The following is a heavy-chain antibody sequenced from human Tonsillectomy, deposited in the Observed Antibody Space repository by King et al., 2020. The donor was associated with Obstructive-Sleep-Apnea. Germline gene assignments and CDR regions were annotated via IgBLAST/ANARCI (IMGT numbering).Heavy chain of an antibody. V-gene: IGHV4-39*01. CDR1: GGSISSSSYY. J-gene: IGHJ5*02. CDR3: ARQSTAVTTMGFAWFDP. D-gene: IGHD4-17*01. Sequence: QLQESGPGLVKPSETLSLTCTVSGGSISSSSYYWGWIRQPPGKGLEWIGSIYYSGSTYYNPSLKRRVTISVDTSKNQFSLKLSPVTAAATAVYYFARQSTAVTTMGFAWFDPWGQGTLVTVSS. CDR2: IYYSGST.